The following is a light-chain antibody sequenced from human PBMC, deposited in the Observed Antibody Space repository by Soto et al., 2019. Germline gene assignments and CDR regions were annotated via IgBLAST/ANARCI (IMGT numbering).Light chain of an antibody. CDR3: QQYNNWPRT. CDR1: QSVSSD. V-gene: IGKV3-15*01. CDR2: GAS. J-gene: IGKJ1*01. Sequence: EIVMTQSPATLSVSPGERATLSCRASQSVSSDLAWYHQKPSQAPRLLIYGASTRATGIPARFSGSGSGTEFTLTINSLQSEDFAVYYCQQYNNWPRTFGQVTKVEIK.